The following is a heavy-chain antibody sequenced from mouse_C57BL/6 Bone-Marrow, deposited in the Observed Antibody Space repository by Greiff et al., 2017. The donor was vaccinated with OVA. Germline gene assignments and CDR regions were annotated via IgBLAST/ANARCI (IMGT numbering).Heavy chain of an antibody. CDR3: TRGYRSYYAMDY. Sequence: QVQLQQSGAELVRPGASVTLSCKASGYTFTDYEMHWVKQTPVHGLEWIGAIDPETGGTAYNQKFKGKATLTADKSSSTAYMELRSLTSEDSAVYYCTRGYRSYYAMDYWGQGTSVTVSS. CDR2: IDPETGGT. J-gene: IGHJ4*01. CDR1: GYTFTDYE. V-gene: IGHV1-15*01. D-gene: IGHD1-1*01.